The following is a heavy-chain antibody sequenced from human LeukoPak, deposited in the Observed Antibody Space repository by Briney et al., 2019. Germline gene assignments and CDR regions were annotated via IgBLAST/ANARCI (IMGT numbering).Heavy chain of an antibody. V-gene: IGHV4-59*08. CDR3: ARHSYSSSWFDH. CDR2: IYYSGST. Sequence: SEILSLTCTVSGGSISSYYWSWIRQPPGKGLEWIGYIYYSGSTNYNPSLKSRVTISVDTSKNQFSLKLSSVTAADTAVYYCARHSYSSSWFDHWGQGTLVTVSS. J-gene: IGHJ5*02. CDR1: GGSISSYY. D-gene: IGHD6-13*01.